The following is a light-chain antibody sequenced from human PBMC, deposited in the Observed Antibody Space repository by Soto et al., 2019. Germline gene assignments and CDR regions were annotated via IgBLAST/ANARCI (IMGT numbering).Light chain of an antibody. CDR2: DAS. CDR1: QGFSSA. V-gene: IGKV1-13*02. Sequence: AIQLTQSPSSLSASVGDRVTITCRASQGFSSAMAWYQQTPGKAPKLLIYDASTLESGVPSRFSGSGSGTDFTLTISSLQPEDFATYYYQQFNSYPFTFGGGTKVDIK. CDR3: QQFNSYPFT. J-gene: IGKJ4*01.